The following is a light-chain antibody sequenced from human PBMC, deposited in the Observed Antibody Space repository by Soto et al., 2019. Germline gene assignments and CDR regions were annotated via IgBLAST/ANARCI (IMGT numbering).Light chain of an antibody. J-gene: IGLJ3*02. Sequence: QSVLTQPPSASGTPGQRVTISCSGSSSNIGSNTVNWYQQLPGTAPKLLIYSNNQRPSGVPDRFSGSKSGTSASLAISGLQSEDDADYYCAAWDDSHWVFGGGTKLTVL. CDR3: AAWDDSHWV. V-gene: IGLV1-44*01. CDR1: SSNIGSNT. CDR2: SNN.